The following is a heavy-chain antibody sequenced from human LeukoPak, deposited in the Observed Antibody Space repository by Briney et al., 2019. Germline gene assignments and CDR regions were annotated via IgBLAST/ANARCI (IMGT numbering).Heavy chain of an antibody. CDR1: GFTFSSYG. V-gene: IGHV3-33*06. J-gene: IGHJ4*02. CDR3: AKTPFTAMEGDY. CDR2: IWYDGSNK. Sequence: GGSLRLSCAASGFTFSSYGMHWVRQAPGKGLEWVAVIWYDGSNKYYADSVKGRSTISRDNSKNTLYLQMNSLRAEDTAVYYCAKTPFTAMEGDYWGQGTLVTVSS. D-gene: IGHD5-18*01.